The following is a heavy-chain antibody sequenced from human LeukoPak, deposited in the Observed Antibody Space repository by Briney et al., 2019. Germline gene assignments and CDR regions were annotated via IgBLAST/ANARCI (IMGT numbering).Heavy chain of an antibody. CDR1: GDSISSNSVA. J-gene: IGHJ4*02. D-gene: IGHD4-23*01. Sequence: SQTLSLTCAISGDSISSNSVAWNWVRQSPSRGLEWLGRTYYRSGWYSDYAVSVKGRINFNPDTSKNQFSLKLSSVTAADTAVYYCARAPATVVEFDCWGQGTLVTVSS. CDR2: TYYRSGWYS. V-gene: IGHV6-1*01. CDR3: ARAPATVVEFDC.